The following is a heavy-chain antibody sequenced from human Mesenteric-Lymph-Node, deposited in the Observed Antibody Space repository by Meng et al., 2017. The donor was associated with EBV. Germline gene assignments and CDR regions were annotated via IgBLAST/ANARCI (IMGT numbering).Heavy chain of an antibody. CDR1: GGSISTTNW. J-gene: IGHJ4*02. V-gene: IGHV4-4*02. Sequence: AQLQESGPGLVGPSGTLSLICAVSGGSISTTNWWSWVRQSPGKGLEWIGEIYHRGNNNYNPSLMSRAAISADTSKNQFSLKLNSVTAADTAVYYCARAGGLTGFPHGAFDLWSPGTLVTVSS. CDR2: IYHRGNN. D-gene: IGHD3-9*01. CDR3: ARAGGLTGFPHGAFDL.